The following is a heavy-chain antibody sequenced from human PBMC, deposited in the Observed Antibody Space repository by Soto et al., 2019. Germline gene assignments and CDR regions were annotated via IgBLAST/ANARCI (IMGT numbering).Heavy chain of an antibody. J-gene: IGHJ4*02. V-gene: IGHV3-33*01. D-gene: IGHD6-6*01. Sequence: QVQLVESGGGVVQPGRSLRLSCAASGFTFSSYGMHWVRQAPGKGLEWVAVIWYDGSNKYYADSVKGRFTISRDNSKNTLYLLMNSLRAEDTAVYYCARGSELVHLDYWGQGTLVTVSS. CDR3: ARGSELVHLDY. CDR2: IWYDGSNK. CDR1: GFTFSSYG.